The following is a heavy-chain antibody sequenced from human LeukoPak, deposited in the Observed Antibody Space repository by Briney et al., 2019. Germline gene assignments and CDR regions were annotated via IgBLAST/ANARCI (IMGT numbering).Heavy chain of an antibody. CDR2: INKDRSEK. V-gene: IGHV3-7*01. D-gene: IGHD1-26*01. J-gene: IGHJ4*02. CDR1: GFTFSNYW. Sequence: PGGSLRLSCAASGFTFSNYWMSWVRQAPGKGLEWVANINKDRSEKYYVDSVKGRFTISRDNAKNSLYLQMNSLRAEDTAVYYCAKREWWEYVGIFDYWGQGTLVTVSS. CDR3: AKREWWEYVGIFDY.